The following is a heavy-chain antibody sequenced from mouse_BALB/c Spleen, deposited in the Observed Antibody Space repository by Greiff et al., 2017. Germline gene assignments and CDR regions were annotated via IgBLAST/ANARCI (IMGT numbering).Heavy chain of an antibody. CDR1: GFNIKDYY. Sequence: EVQLKESGAELVRSGASVKLSCTASGFNIKDYYMHWVKQRPEQGLEWIGWIDPENGDTEYAPKFQGKATMTADTSSNTAYLQLSSLTSEDTAVYYCNAGELGLQAWFAYWGQGTLVTVSA. V-gene: IGHV14-4*02. J-gene: IGHJ3*01. D-gene: IGHD3-1*01. CDR3: NAGELGLQAWFAY. CDR2: IDPENGDT.